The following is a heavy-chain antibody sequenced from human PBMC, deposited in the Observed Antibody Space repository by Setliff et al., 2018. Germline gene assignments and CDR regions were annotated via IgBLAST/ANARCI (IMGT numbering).Heavy chain of an antibody. Sequence: ASVKVSCKASGYTFTSYDINWVRQAAGQGLEWMGWMNPNSGNTGYAQKFQGRVTMTRNTSISTAYMELSSLRSEDTAVYYCARGLRDYNFWSGYLLDYYYYGMDVWGQGTTVTVSS. CDR1: GYTFTSYD. CDR2: MNPNSGNT. J-gene: IGHJ6*02. D-gene: IGHD3-3*01. CDR3: ARGLRDYNFWSGYLLDYYYYGMDV. V-gene: IGHV1-8*02.